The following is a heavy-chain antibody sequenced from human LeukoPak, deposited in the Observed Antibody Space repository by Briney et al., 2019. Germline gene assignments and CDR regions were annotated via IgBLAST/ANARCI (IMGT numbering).Heavy chain of an antibody. CDR3: ARVLVGGGAFDF. Sequence: SETLSLTCTVSGGSISNYHWSWIRQSPGKGLEWIGYMYNTGRTDYKYNPSLKSRVTTSLDTSKNQFSLKLSAVTAADTAVYYCARVLVGGGAFDFWGQGTMVTVSS. V-gene: IGHV4-59*01. CDR1: GGSISNYH. CDR2: MYNTGRTDY. J-gene: IGHJ3*01. D-gene: IGHD1-26*01.